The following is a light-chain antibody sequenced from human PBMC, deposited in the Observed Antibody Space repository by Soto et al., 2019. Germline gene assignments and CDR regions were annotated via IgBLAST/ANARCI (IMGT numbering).Light chain of an antibody. V-gene: IGKV3-11*01. CDR3: QQRGDWPLIT. Sequence: TLSLSPGERAILSCMVSQSVSTFLAWFQQKPGQPPRLLIYNASNRTTGIQARFSGSGSGTDFTLTISSLVHEDFVVYYCQQRGDWPLITFGQGALLEIK. CDR1: QSVSTF. J-gene: IGKJ5*01. CDR2: NAS.